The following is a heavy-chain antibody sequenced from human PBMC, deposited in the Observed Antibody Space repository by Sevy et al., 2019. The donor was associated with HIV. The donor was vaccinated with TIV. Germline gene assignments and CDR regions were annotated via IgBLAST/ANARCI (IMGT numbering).Heavy chain of an antibody. Sequence: GGSLRLSCTASGFTFSTYEMNWVHQAPGKGLEWVSYISNSGNTIYYSDSVKGRFTISRDNAKNSLYLQMNSLRAADTAVYYCARDLPPSATTVAHFDYWGRGTLVTVSS. CDR3: ARDLPPSATTVAHFDY. D-gene: IGHD4-17*01. CDR1: GFTFSTYE. V-gene: IGHV3-48*03. CDR2: ISNSGNTI. J-gene: IGHJ4*02.